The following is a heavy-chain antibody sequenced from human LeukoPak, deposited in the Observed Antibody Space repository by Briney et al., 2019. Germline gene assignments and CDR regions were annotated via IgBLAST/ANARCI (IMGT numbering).Heavy chain of an antibody. CDR3: AKDGRDCSGGSCYSYYYGMDV. Sequence: GGSLRLSCAASGFTFSSYVMHWVRQAPGKGLEWVAVISYDGSNKYYADSVKGRFTISRDNSKNTLYLQMNSLRAEDTAVYYCAKDGRDCSGGSCYSYYYGMDVWGQGTTVTVSS. CDR2: ISYDGSNK. CDR1: GFTFSSYV. J-gene: IGHJ6*02. D-gene: IGHD2-15*01. V-gene: IGHV3-30*18.